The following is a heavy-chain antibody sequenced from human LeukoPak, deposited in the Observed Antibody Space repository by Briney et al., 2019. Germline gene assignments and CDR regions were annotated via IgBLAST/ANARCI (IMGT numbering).Heavy chain of an antibody. CDR2: IYYSGST. CDR1: GGSISSYY. V-gene: IGHV4-59*12. J-gene: IGHJ6*03. CDR3: ARNRIYYYGSGSYYKGYYYYYMDV. D-gene: IGHD3-10*01. Sequence: PSETLSLTCTVSGGSISSYYWSWIRQPPGKGLEWIGYIYYSGSTNYNPSLKSRVTISVDTPKNQFSLKLSSVTAADTAVYYCARNRIYYYGSGSYYKGYYYYYMDVWGKGTTVTISS.